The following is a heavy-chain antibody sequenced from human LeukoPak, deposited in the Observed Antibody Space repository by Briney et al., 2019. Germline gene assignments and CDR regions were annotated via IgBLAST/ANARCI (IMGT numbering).Heavy chain of an antibody. Sequence: GGSLRLACAASGFTFSSYWMSWVRQAPGKGLEWVANIKQDGSEKYYVDSVEGRFTISRDNAKNSLYLQMNSLRAEDTAVYYCARDAPFLWFGELSAFDYWGQRTLVTVSS. CDR1: GFTFSSYW. CDR3: ARDAPFLWFGELSAFDY. D-gene: IGHD3-10*01. V-gene: IGHV3-7*01. CDR2: IKQDGSEK. J-gene: IGHJ4*02.